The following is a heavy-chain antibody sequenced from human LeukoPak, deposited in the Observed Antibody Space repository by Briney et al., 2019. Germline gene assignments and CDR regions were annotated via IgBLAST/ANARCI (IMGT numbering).Heavy chain of an antibody. J-gene: IGHJ6*03. CDR2: IDPSGGTK. Sequence: ASVKVSCKASGYTFTKHYIHWVRQAPGQGLEWMGIIDPSGGTKTYEQKFRGRVTMTRGTSTSAVYMELSSLRSEDTAVYYCAKDRGSELPVFYYYYMDVWGKGTTVIVSS. CDR1: GYTFTKHY. D-gene: IGHD3-10*01. V-gene: IGHV1-46*01. CDR3: AKDRGSELPVFYYYYMDV.